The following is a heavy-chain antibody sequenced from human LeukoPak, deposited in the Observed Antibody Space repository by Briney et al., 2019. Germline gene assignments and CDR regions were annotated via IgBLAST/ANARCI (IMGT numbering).Heavy chain of an antibody. CDR1: GYTFTSYG. J-gene: IGHJ5*02. Sequence: ASVKVSCKASGYTFTSYGISWVRQAPGQGLEWMGWISAYNGNTNYAQKLQGRVTMTTDISTGTAYMELRSLRSDDTAVYYCARVRFGAITMVRGVKENRVNWVDPWGQGTLVTVSS. D-gene: IGHD3-10*01. CDR2: ISAYNGNT. CDR3: ARVRFGAITMVRGVKENRVNWVDP. V-gene: IGHV1-18*01.